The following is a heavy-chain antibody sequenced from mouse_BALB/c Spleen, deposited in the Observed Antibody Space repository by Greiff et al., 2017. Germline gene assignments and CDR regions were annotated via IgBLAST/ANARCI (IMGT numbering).Heavy chain of an antibody. CDR1: GFSLTSYD. CDR3: VRRDLYAMDY. J-gene: IGHJ4*01. Sequence: VKLVESGPGLVAPSQSLSITCTVSGFSLTSYDISWIRQPPGKGLEWLGVIWTGGGTNYNSAFMSRLSISKDNSKSQVFLKMNSLQTDDTAIYYCVRRDLYAMDYWGQGTSVTVSS. CDR2: IWTGGGT. V-gene: IGHV2-9-2*01.